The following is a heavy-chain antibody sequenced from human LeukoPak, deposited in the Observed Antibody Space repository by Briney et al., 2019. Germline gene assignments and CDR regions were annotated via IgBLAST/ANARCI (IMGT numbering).Heavy chain of an antibody. CDR1: GRSISSSSYY. CDR2: IYYSGST. D-gene: IGHD3-10*01. J-gene: IGHJ4*02. V-gene: IGHV4-39*07. Sequence: SETLSLTCTVSGRSISSSSYYWGWIRQPPGKGLEWIGSIYYSGSTFYNPSLKSRVTISVDTSKNQFSLKLSSVTAADTAVYYCARHGPYVYDSGSYYIVGSYFDYWGQGTLVTVSS. CDR3: ARHGPYVYDSGSYYIVGSYFDY.